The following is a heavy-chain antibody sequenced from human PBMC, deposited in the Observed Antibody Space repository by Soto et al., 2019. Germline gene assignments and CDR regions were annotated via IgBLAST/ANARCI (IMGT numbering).Heavy chain of an antibody. D-gene: IGHD3-10*01. CDR2: IYYSGNT. CDR1: GGSISSSSYY. CDR3: ARQGGYGSGSLWWFDP. Sequence: SETLSLTCTVSGGSISSSSYYWGWIRQPPGKGLEWIGNIYYSGNTYYNPSLKSRVTISVDTAKNQFSLKLSSVTAADTAVYYCARQGGYGSGSLWWFDPWGQGTLVT. V-gene: IGHV4-39*01. J-gene: IGHJ5*02.